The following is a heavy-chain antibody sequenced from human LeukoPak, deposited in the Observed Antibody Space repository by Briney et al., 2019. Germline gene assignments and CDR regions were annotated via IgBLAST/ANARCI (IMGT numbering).Heavy chain of an antibody. CDR2: IYSGGST. V-gene: IGHV3-66*01. Sequence: HPGGSLRLSCAASGFTVSSNYMSWVRQAPGKGLEWVSVIYSGGSTYYADSVKGRFTISRDNSKNTLYLQMNSLRAEDTAVYYCAKDNGREYYFDYWGQGTLVTVSS. D-gene: IGHD1-26*01. CDR1: GFTVSSNY. CDR3: AKDNGREYYFDY. J-gene: IGHJ4*02.